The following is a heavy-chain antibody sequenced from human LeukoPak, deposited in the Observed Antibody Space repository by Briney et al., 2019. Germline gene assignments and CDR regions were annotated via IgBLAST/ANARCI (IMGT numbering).Heavy chain of an antibody. CDR3: AREAGAPNWFDP. Sequence: GGSLRLSCAGSGLTFSSYGMHWVRQAPGKGLEWVAVIWYDGSNKYYADSVKGRFTISRDNSKNTLYLQMNSLRAEDTAVYYCAREAGAPNWFDPWGQGTLVTVSS. J-gene: IGHJ5*02. D-gene: IGHD1-14*01. CDR1: GLTFSSYG. CDR2: IWYDGSNK. V-gene: IGHV3-33*01.